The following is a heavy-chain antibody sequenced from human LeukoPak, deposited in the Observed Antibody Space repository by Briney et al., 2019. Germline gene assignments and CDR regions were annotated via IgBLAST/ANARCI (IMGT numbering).Heavy chain of an antibody. D-gene: IGHD4-17*01. J-gene: IGHJ3*02. CDR3: ARGQVTAVTRLASFDI. Sequence: GGSLRLSCTASEFTLSSYWMYWVRQAPGKGLEWVANIKQDGSEKYYVHSVKGRFTISRDKAKNSLYLQMNSLRAEDTAVYYCARGQVTAVTRLASFDIWGQGTMVIVSS. CDR1: EFTLSSYW. CDR2: IKQDGSEK. V-gene: IGHV3-7*04.